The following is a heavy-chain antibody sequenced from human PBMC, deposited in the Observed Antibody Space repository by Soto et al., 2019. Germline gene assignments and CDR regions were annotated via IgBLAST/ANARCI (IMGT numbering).Heavy chain of an antibody. CDR2: ISYDGSNK. Sequence: QVQLVESGGGVVQPGRSLRLSCAASGFTFSSYGMHXVRQAPGKGLEWVAVISYDGSNKYYADSVKGRFTISRDNSKNTLYLQMNSLRAEDTAVYYCAKANDHSSGWYDYWGQGTLVTVSS. CDR1: GFTFSSYG. J-gene: IGHJ4*02. CDR3: AKANDHSSGWYDY. V-gene: IGHV3-30*18. D-gene: IGHD6-19*01.